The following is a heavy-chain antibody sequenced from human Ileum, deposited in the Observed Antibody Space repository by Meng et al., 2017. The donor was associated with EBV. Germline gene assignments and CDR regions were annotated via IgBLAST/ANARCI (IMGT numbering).Heavy chain of an antibody. CDR3: ARGQNFYGSGSLIDY. CDR1: VYTFTLYV. V-gene: IGHV1-18*01. CDR2: FSVYNGNT. Sequence: HGQLLPPGRAMKRPGASAKDTCEVSVYTFTLYVISWVRQASGQGIEWMGWFSVYNGNTIYAQKLQDRVTMTTDTSTSTAYMELRSLRSDDTAVYYCARGQNFYGSGSLIDYWGQGTLVTVSS. D-gene: IGHD3-10*01. J-gene: IGHJ4*02.